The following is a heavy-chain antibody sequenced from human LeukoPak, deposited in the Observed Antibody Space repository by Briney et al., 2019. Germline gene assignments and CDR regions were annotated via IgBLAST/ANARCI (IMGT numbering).Heavy chain of an antibody. D-gene: IGHD6-19*01. CDR1: GGSVSSYY. V-gene: IGHV4-59*08. CDR3: ARRGSSGHYGGWFDP. J-gene: IGHJ5*02. CDR2: IYYGGTT. Sequence: SETLSLTCSVSGGSVSSYYWGWIRQPPGKGLEWIGYIYYGGTTYYNPSLKSRVTTSVDTSSNHVSLRLTSVTATDTAVYFCARRGSSGHYGGWFDPWGPGTLVTVSS.